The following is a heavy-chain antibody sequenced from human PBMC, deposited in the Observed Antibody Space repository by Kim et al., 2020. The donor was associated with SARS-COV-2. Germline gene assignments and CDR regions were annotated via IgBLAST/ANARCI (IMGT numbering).Heavy chain of an antibody. Sequence: AVSVKGRLTLSRDHRKNTLYLQMNSLGAADTAVYYGARDTGIVVVVDAIDYWGQGTLVTVSS. CDR3: ARDTGIVVVVDAIDY. D-gene: IGHD2-15*01. J-gene: IGHJ4*02. V-gene: IGHV3-30*01.